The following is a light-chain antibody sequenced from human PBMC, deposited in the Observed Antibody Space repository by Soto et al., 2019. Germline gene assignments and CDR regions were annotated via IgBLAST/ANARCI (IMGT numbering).Light chain of an antibody. CDR3: QQYGSSPRT. Sequence: ELVVTQSPVTLSLSPGERATLSCRGSQSVSSSYLAWYQQKPGQAPRLLIYGASSRATGIPDRFSGSGAGTDFTLTISRLEPEDFAVYYCQQYGSSPRTFGQGTKVDIK. CDR2: GAS. V-gene: IGKV3-20*01. J-gene: IGKJ1*01. CDR1: QSVSSSY.